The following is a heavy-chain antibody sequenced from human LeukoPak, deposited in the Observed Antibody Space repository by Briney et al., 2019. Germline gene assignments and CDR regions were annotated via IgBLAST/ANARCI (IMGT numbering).Heavy chain of an antibody. V-gene: IGHV3-21*01. CDR3: ARDGKAVAVAFDI. D-gene: IGHD6-19*01. J-gene: IGHJ3*02. Sequence: GGSLRLSCAASGFTFSSYSMNWVRQAPGKGLEWVSCISSSSSYIYYADSVKGRFSISRDNAKNSLYLQMNSLRAEDTAVYYCARDGKAVAVAFDIWGQGTMVTVSS. CDR1: GFTFSSYS. CDR2: ISSSSSYI.